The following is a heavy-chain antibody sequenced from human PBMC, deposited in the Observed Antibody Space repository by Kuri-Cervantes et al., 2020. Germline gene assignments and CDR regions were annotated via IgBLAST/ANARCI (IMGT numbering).Heavy chain of an antibody. CDR3: AREMDIAAAGSYGMDV. CDR2: IYYSGST. D-gene: IGHD6-13*01. V-gene: IGHV4-59*01. Sequence: GSLRLSCTVSGGSISSYYWSWIRQPAGKGLEWIGYIYYSGSTNYNPSLKSRVTISVDTSKNQFSLKLSSVTAADTAVYYCAREMDIAAAGSYGMDVWGQGTTVTVSS. J-gene: IGHJ6*02. CDR1: GGSISSYY.